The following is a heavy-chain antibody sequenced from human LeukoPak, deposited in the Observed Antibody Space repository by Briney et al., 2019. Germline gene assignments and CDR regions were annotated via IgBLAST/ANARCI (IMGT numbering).Heavy chain of an antibody. D-gene: IGHD2-15*01. V-gene: IGHV3-20*04. J-gene: IGHJ4*02. CDR2: INWNGGST. CDR1: GFTFDDYG. Sequence: GGSLRLSCAASGFTFDDYGMSWVRQAPGKGLEWVSGINWNGGSTGYADSVKGRFTISRDNAKNSLYLQMNSLRAEDTAVYYCARNALGYCSGGSCTEFDYWGQGTLVTVSS. CDR3: ARNALGYCSGGSCTEFDY.